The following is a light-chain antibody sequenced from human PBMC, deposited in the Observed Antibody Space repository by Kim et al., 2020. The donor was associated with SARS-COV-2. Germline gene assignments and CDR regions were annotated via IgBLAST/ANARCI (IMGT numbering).Light chain of an antibody. V-gene: IGLV3-19*01. CDR1: SLGNYY. Sequence: GQTVGITCQGNSLGNYYATWYKQKPXQTPVLVFFGKNNRPSGIPDRFSGSSSGSTASLTITEAQAEDEADYYCNSRDNTANHLIFGGGTQLTVL. CDR3: NSRDNTANHLI. J-gene: IGLJ2*01. CDR2: GKN.